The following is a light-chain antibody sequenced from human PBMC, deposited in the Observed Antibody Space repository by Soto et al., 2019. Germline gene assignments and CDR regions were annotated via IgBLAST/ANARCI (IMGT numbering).Light chain of an antibody. J-gene: IGKJ1*01. CDR2: AAS. CDR1: QSISNF. V-gene: IGKV1-39*01. CDR3: QQSYSTPRT. Sequence: DIQMTQSPSSLSASVGDRVTITCRASQSISNFLNWYQQKPGKAPKFLIYAASSFQSGVPSRFSGSGSGTDFTLTISSLQPEDFATYYCQQSYSTPRTFGQGTKVEIK.